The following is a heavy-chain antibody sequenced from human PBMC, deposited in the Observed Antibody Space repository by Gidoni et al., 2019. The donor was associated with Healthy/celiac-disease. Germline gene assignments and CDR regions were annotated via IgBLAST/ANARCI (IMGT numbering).Heavy chain of an antibody. D-gene: IGHD3-10*01. CDR3: ASAQPWYYYGSGGNRGMDV. Sequence: QVQLVQSGAEVKKPGSSVKVSCKASGGTFSSYAISWVRQAPGQGLEWMGGIIPIFGTANYAQKFQGRVTITADKSTSTAYMELSSLRSEDTAVYYCASAQPWYYYGSGGNRGMDVWGQGTTVTVSS. J-gene: IGHJ6*02. V-gene: IGHV1-69*06. CDR2: IIPIFGTA. CDR1: GGTFSSYA.